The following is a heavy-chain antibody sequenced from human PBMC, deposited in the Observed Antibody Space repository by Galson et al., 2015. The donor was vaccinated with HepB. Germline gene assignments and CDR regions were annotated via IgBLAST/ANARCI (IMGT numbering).Heavy chain of an antibody. CDR2: TYFRSKWNN. V-gene: IGHV6-1*01. CDR1: GDSVSRSSAA. CDR3: ARASGWYEGVNFYYYGMDV. J-gene: IGHJ6*02. Sequence: CAISGDSVSRSSAAWIWIRQSPSSGLEWLGRTYFRSKWNNDYAPSVKSRITISPDTSKNQLSLQLNSVTPEDTAVYYCARASGWYEGVNFYYYGMDVWGQGTTVTVSS. D-gene: IGHD6-19*01.